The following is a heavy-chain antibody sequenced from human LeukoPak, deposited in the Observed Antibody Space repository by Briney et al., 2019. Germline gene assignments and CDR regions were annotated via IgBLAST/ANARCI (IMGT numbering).Heavy chain of an antibody. CDR2: IKQDGSEK. D-gene: IGHD5-24*01. CDR1: GFTFSSYW. Sequence: GGSLRLSCAASGFTFSSYWMSWVRQAPGKGLEWVANIKQDGSEKYYVDSVKGRFTISRDNSKNTLYLQMNSLRAEDTAVYYCARVQAGRDGYNYYFDYWGQGTLVTVSS. V-gene: IGHV3-7*03. J-gene: IGHJ4*02. CDR3: ARVQAGRDGYNYYFDY.